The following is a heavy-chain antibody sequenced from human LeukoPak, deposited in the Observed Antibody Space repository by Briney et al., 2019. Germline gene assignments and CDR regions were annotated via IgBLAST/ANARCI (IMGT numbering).Heavy chain of an antibody. V-gene: IGHV3-48*04. CDR2: ISSSSSTI. J-gene: IGHJ4*02. CDR3: ARNVAATLPYYFDY. CDR1: GFTFSSYS. Sequence: GGSLRLSCAASGFTFSSYSMNWVRQAPGKGLEWVSYISSSSSTIYYADSVKGRFTISRDNAKNSLYLQMNSLRAEDTAVYYCARNVAATLPYYFDYWGQGTLVTVSS. D-gene: IGHD6-13*01.